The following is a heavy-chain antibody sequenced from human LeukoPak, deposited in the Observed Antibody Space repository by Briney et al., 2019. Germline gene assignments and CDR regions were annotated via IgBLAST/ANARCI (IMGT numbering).Heavy chain of an antibody. D-gene: IGHD1-20*01. Sequence: GRSLRLSCAASGFTFSSYAMHWVRQAPGKGLEWVAVISYDGSNKYYADSVKGRFTISRDNSKNTLYLQMNSLRAEDTAVYYCAKYNSYYYYMDVWGKGTTVTVSS. CDR1: GFTFSSYA. V-gene: IGHV3-30*04. CDR2: ISYDGSNK. J-gene: IGHJ6*03. CDR3: AKYNSYYYYMDV.